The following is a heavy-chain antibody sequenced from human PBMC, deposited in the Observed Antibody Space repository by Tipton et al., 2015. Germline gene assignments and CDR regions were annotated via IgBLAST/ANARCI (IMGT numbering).Heavy chain of an antibody. CDR3: ARTIPVAGTYGMDV. CDR1: GFTLSTYA. Sequence: LRLSCAASGFTLSTYAMHWVRQAPGKGLEWVALISYDGSDKYYADSVKGRFTISRDSSENTLYLQMNSLRAEDTAVYYCARTIPVAGTYGMDVWGQGTTVTVSS. J-gene: IGHJ6*02. CDR2: ISYDGSDK. V-gene: IGHV3-30*01. D-gene: IGHD6-19*01.